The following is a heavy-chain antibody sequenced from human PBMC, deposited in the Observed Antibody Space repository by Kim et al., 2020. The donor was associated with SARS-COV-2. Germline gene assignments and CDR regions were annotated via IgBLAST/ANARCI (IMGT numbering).Heavy chain of an antibody. Sequence: GGSLRLSCAASGFTVSSNYMSWVRQAPGKGLEWVSIIYSGGSTYYADSVKGRFSISRDHSKNTLYLQMNSLRAEDTAVYYFARANFYDYWGQGTLVTVSS. CDR1: GFTVSSNY. CDR3: ARANFYDY. CDR2: IYSGGST. J-gene: IGHJ4*02. V-gene: IGHV3-53*01.